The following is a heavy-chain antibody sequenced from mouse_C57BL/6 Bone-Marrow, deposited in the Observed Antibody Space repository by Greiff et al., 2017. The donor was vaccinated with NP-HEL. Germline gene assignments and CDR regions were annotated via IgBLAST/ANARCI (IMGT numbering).Heavy chain of an antibody. CDR2: IHPNSGST. Sequence: QVQLQQPGAELVKPGASVKLSCKASGYTFTSYWMPWVKQRPGQGLEWIGMIHPNSGSTNYNEKFKSKATLTVDKSSSTAYMQLSSLTSEDSAVYYCARVGEVVATDWYFDVWGTGTTVTVSS. CDR3: ARVGEVVATDWYFDV. J-gene: IGHJ1*03. D-gene: IGHD1-1*01. CDR1: GYTFTSYW. V-gene: IGHV1-64*01.